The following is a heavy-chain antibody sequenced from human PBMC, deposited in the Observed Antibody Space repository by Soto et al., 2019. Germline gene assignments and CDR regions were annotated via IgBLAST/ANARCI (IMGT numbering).Heavy chain of an antibody. V-gene: IGHV1-69*02. D-gene: IGHD2-15*01. Sequence: GASVKVSCKASGGTFSSYTISWVRQAPGQGLEWMGRIIPILGIANYAQKFQGRVTITADKSTSTAYMELSSLRSEDTAVYYCARGGEDLYCSGASCPWVYSYYMDVWGKGTTFTVSS. J-gene: IGHJ6*03. CDR1: GGTFSSYT. CDR2: IIPILGIA. CDR3: ARGGEDLYCSGASCPWVYSYYMDV.